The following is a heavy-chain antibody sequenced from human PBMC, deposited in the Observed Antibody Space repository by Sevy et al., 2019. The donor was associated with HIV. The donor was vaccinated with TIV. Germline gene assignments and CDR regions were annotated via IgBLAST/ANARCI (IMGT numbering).Heavy chain of an antibody. J-gene: IGHJ5*02. Sequence: ASVKVSCKASGYTFTSYGISWVRQAPGQGLEGMGGISAYNGNTNYAQKLQGRVTMTTDTSTSTAYMELRSLRSDDTAVYYCARDLSSGYPNWFDPWGQGTLVTVSS. D-gene: IGHD3-22*01. CDR2: ISAYNGNT. CDR1: GYTFTSYG. CDR3: ARDLSSGYPNWFDP. V-gene: IGHV1-18*04.